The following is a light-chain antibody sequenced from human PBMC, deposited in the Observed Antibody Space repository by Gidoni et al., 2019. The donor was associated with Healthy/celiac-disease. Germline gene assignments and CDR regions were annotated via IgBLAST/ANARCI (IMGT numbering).Light chain of an antibody. Sequence: DIVMTQSPATLSVSPGERATLPCRASQSVSSNLACYQHKPGQAPRLLIYGASTRATGIPARFSGSGSGTEFTLTISSLQSEDFAVYYCQQYNNWPYTFGQXTKLEIK. CDR2: GAS. CDR3: QQYNNWPYT. V-gene: IGKV3-15*01. J-gene: IGKJ2*01. CDR1: QSVSSN.